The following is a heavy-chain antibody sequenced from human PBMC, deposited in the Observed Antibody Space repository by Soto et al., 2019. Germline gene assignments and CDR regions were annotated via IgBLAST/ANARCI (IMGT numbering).Heavy chain of an antibody. CDR2: VYHNGGA. Sequence: SDTLSLTCTVSGVSIHNSHSFWAWIRQPPGKGLQFIASVYHNGGAHYNSSLKSRVTISVDTANNQVSLRMRSLTAAGTAFYYCGRVVEGATRHTDPDSWGQGILVTVSS. J-gene: IGHJ5*01. D-gene: IGHD2-21*01. CDR3: GRVVEGATRHTDPDS. CDR1: GVSIHNSHSF. V-gene: IGHV4-39*01.